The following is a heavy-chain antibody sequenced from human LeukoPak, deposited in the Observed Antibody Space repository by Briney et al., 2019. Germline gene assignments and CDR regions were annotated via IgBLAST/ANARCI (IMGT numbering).Heavy chain of an antibody. CDR1: GFSFSSYA. CDR3: ARDPYSSSSFDF. V-gene: IGHV3-30*04. CDR2: ISYDGSNK. Sequence: GGSLRLSCAASGFSFSSYAIHWVRQAPGKGLEWVAVISYDGSNKYYADSVKGRFTISRDNSKNTLYLQLNSLRGEDTAVYYCARDPYSSSSFDFWGQGTLVTVSS. D-gene: IGHD6-6*01. J-gene: IGHJ4*02.